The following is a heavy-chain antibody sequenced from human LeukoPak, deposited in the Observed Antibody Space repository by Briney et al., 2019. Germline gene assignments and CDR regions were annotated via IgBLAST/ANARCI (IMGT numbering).Heavy chain of an antibody. D-gene: IGHD2-2*01. CDR3: AIDIVVVPVASRGGYSYGDPTDY. CDR2: IPYDGSDK. Sequence: PGGSLRLSCAASGFTFSSRTMHWVRQAPGKGLEWVAVIPYDGSDKYYADSVKGRFTISRDNSKHTLYLQMNSLRAEDTAVYYCAIDIVVVPVASRGGYSYGDPTDYWGQGTLVTVSS. J-gene: IGHJ4*02. CDR1: GFTFSSRT. V-gene: IGHV3-30*01.